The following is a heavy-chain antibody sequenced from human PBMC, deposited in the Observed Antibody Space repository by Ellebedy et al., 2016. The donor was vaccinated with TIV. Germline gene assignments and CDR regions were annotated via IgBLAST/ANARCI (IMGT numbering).Heavy chain of an antibody. J-gene: IGHJ3*02. D-gene: IGHD2-8*02. V-gene: IGHV3-74*01. CDR1: GFIFSGYW. CDR3: AAVQYWEAVFDM. CDR2: INSDGSDT. Sequence: GESLKISCAASGFIFSGYWMHWVRQAPEKGLVWVSRINSDGSDTAYAESVRGRFTISRDNAKNTLYLPMNSLRAEDTAVYYCAAVQYWEAVFDMWGQGTMVTVSS.